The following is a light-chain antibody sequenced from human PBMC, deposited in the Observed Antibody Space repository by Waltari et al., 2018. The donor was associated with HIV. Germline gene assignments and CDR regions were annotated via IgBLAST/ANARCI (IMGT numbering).Light chain of an antibody. CDR2: DAS. J-gene: IGKJ4*01. CDR1: QGISRA. CDR3: QQFNHYPPL. Sequence: AIHLTQSPSSLSAAVGDRVTITCRASQGISRALAWYQQKPGKAPKLLIYDASGLERGVPSRFSCSGSGTDFTLTISSLQPEDFASYYCQQFNHYPPLFGGGTRVEIK. V-gene: IGKV1D-13*01.